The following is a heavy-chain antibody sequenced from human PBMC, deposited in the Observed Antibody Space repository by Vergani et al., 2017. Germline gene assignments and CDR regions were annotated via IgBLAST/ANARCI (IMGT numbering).Heavy chain of an antibody. CDR3: AREAVDCSGGSCYGCHVNWFDP. CDR2: INPNSGGT. Sequence: QVQLVQSGAEVKKPGASVKVSCKASGYTFTGYYMHWVRQAPGQGLEWMGWINPNSGGTNYAQKFQGWVTMTRDTSISTAYMGLSRLRCDATAVYYCAREAVDCSGGSCYGCHVNWFDPWGQGTLVTVSS. V-gene: IGHV1-2*04. J-gene: IGHJ5*02. CDR1: GYTFTGYY. D-gene: IGHD2-15*01.